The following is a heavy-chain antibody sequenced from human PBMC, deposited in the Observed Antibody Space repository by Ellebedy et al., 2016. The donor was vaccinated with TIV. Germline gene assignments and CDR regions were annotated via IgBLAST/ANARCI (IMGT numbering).Heavy chain of an antibody. CDR1: GYTFTRYA. V-gene: IGHV1-3*04. Sequence: AASVKVFCKASGYTFTRYAIHWVRQAPGQSLEWMGWINTGNGNPKYSQKFQGRVTITRDTSASTASLELSSLTSEDTAVYYCARQADYYTGSGTHWFDPWGQGTLVTVSS. J-gene: IGHJ5*02. CDR3: ARQADYYTGSGTHWFDP. CDR2: INTGNGNP. D-gene: IGHD3-10*01.